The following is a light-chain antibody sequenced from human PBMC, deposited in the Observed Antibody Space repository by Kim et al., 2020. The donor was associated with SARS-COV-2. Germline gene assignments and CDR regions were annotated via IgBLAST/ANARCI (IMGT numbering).Light chain of an antibody. CDR1: NLGDKN. CDR3: QAWDSGTWV. V-gene: IGLV3-1*01. Sequence: SVSPGQTASITCAGDNLGDKNSCWYQQKPGQSPVLIIYQDRRRPSGIPDRFSGSNSGNTATLTISGTQAMDEADYYCQAWDSGTWVFGGGTQLTVL. J-gene: IGLJ3*02. CDR2: QDR.